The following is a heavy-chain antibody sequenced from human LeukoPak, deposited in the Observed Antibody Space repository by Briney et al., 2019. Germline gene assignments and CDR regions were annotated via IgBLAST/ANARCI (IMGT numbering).Heavy chain of an antibody. D-gene: IGHD3-16*01. V-gene: IGHV1-2*02. CDR2: INPNSGGT. J-gene: IGHJ5*02. CDR3: ARADRLHGGPYLIGP. CDR1: GYSFTDYY. Sequence: ASVKVSCKTSGYSFTDYYMHWGRQAPGQGLEWMGWINPNSGGTSSARKFQGRVTMTRDTSITTVYMEVRWLTSDDTAVYYCARADRLHGGPYLIGPWGQGTLVTVTS.